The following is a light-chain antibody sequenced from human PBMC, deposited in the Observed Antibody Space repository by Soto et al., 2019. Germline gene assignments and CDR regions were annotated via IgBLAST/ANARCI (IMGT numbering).Light chain of an antibody. CDR1: SSDVGSFDL. J-gene: IGLJ2*01. CDR3: CSYVGISAVV. CDR2: EGS. V-gene: IGLV2-23*01. Sequence: QSALTQPASVSGSPGQSITISCTGTSSDVGSFDLVSWYQHHPGKAPKVIIFEGSERPSGVSNRFSGSKSRNTASLTISGLQAEDEADYYCCSYVGISAVVFGGGTKLTVL.